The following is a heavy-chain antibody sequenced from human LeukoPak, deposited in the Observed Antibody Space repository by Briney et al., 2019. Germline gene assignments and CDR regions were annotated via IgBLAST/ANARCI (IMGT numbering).Heavy chain of an antibody. CDR3: ARGQSQWLALYYFDY. J-gene: IGHJ4*02. CDR1: GGSFTGYY. CDR2: VNPTGST. Sequence: SETLSLTCAVFGGSFTGYYWSWIRQSPGRGLDWIGEVNPTGSTNYNPSFKSRVTISVDTSKNQFSLRLSSVTAADTAVYYCARGQSQWLALYYFDYWGQGTLVTVSS. D-gene: IGHD6-19*01. V-gene: IGHV4-34*01.